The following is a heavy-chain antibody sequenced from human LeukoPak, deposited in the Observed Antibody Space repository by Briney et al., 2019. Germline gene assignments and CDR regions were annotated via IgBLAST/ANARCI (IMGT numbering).Heavy chain of an antibody. CDR3: ARSLTTLTYEGY. D-gene: IGHD1-1*01. J-gene: IGHJ4*02. CDR1: GFIFSSYM. CDR2: INSGSTYT. Sequence: GGSLRLSCAASGFIFSSYMMNWVRQAPGKGLEWVSSINSGSTYTYYTESVKGRFTVSRNNAKNSLFLQMNSLRAEDTAIYYCARSLTTLTYEGYWGQGTLVTVSS. V-gene: IGHV3-21*01.